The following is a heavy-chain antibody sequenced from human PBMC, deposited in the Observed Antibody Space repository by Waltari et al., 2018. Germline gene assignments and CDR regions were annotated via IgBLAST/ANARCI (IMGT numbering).Heavy chain of an antibody. CDR1: GFTFSSYA. J-gene: IGHJ4*02. D-gene: IGHD1-26*01. Sequence: EVQLLESGGGLVQPGGSLRLSCAASGFTFSSYAMRWVRQAPGKGLEWVSVIYSGGSSTYYADSVKGRFTISRDNSKNTLYLQMNSLRAEDTAVYYCAKDQRVPTFFDYWGQGTLVTVSS. CDR3: AKDQRVPTFFDY. V-gene: IGHV3-23*03. CDR2: IYSGGSST.